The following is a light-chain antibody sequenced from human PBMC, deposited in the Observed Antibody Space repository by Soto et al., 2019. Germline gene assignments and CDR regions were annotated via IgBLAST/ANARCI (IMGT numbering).Light chain of an antibody. CDR3: QQYYTSPLT. J-gene: IGKJ4*01. CDR2: GAS. CDR1: QSILYSSNNNNY. Sequence: SADTVAMSVGVRATIHCKSSQSILYSSNNNNYLAWYQQRPGQAPRLVIYGASSRASAVPDRFSGSGSGADFTLTISRLEPEDFAVYYCQQYYTSPLTFGGGTEVDIK. V-gene: IGKV4-1*01.